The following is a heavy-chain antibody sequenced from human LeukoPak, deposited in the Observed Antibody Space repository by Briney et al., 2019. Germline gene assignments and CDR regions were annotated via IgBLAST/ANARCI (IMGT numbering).Heavy chain of an antibody. J-gene: IGHJ4*02. D-gene: IGHD3-22*01. V-gene: IGHV1-18*01. CDR3: ARDREYYYDSRLDY. Sequence: ASVKVSCKASGYTFTSHGISWVRQAPGQGLEWMGWISAYSGNTNYAQKLQGRVTMTTDTSTSTAYMELRSLRSDDTAVYYCARDREYYYDSRLDYWGQGTLVTVSS. CDR1: GYTFTSHG. CDR2: ISAYSGNT.